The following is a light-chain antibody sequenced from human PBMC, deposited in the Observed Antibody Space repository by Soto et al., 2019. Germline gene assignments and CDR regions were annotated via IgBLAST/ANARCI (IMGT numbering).Light chain of an antibody. Sequence: EIVMTQSPATLSVSPGERATLYCRASQSVSSNLVWYQQKPGQAPRLLIYGASTRATGIPARFSGSGSGTEFTLTISSLQSEDFAVYYCQHYGSSPRITFGLGTRLEIK. V-gene: IGKV3-15*01. CDR2: GAS. CDR1: QSVSSN. CDR3: QHYGSSPRIT. J-gene: IGKJ5*01.